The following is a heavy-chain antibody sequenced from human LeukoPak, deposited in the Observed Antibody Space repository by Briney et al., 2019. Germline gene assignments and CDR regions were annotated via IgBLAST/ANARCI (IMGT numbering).Heavy chain of an antibody. V-gene: IGHV3-9*01. CDR3: AKHMRATNTYSFFGLDV. CDR2: INWNGGGT. J-gene: IGHJ6*02. CDR1: GFTFKDYG. Sequence: GWSLRLSCAATGFTFKDYGMHWVRQPPGKALEWVSSINWNGGGTDYADSVKGRFTISRDNAKTSLYLQLSSLRPEDTALYYCAKHMRATNTYSFFGLDVWGQGTTVTVSS. D-gene: IGHD1-26*01.